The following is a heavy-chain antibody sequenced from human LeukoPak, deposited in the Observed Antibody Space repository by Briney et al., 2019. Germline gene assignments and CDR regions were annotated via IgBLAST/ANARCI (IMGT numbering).Heavy chain of an antibody. V-gene: IGHV3-48*01. CDR1: EFIFSSYS. J-gene: IGHJ4*02. CDR2: ISSSSSTI. CDR3: AKERSDILTGYSLQYYFDY. Sequence: PGGSLRLSCAASEFIFSSYSMNWVRQTPGKGLEWVSYISSSSSTIYYADSVKGRFTISRDNAKNSLYLQMNSLRAEDTAVYYCAKERSDILTGYSLQYYFDYWGQGTLVTVSS. D-gene: IGHD3-9*01.